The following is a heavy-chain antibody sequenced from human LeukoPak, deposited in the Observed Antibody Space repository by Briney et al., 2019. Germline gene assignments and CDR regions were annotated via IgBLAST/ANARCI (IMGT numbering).Heavy chain of an antibody. J-gene: IGHJ5*02. V-gene: IGHV1-8*01. CDR1: GYTFTSYD. Sequence: AASVKVSCKASGYTFTSYDINWVRQATGQGLEWMGWMNPNSGNTGYAQKFQGRVTMTRNTSISTAYLELSSLRSEDTAVYYCARMVVAVTYNWFDPWGQGTLVTVSS. CDR2: MNPNSGNT. D-gene: IGHD2-15*01. CDR3: ARMVVAVTYNWFDP.